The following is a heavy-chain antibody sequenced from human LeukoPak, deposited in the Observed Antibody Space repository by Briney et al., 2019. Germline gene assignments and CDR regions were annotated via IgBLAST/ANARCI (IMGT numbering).Heavy chain of an antibody. CDR1: GGTFSSYA. V-gene: IGHV1-69*04. CDR2: IIPILGIA. J-gene: IGHJ4*02. D-gene: IGHD1-26*01. CDR3: ASDQLQDRDFDY. Sequence: SVKVSCKASGGTFSSYAISWVRQAPGQGLEWMGRIIPILGIANYAQKFQGRVTITADKSTSTAYMGLSSLRSEDTAVYYCASDQLQDRDFDYWGQGTRVTVSS.